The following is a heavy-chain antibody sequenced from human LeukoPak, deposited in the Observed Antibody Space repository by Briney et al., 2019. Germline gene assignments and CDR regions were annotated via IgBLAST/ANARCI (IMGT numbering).Heavy chain of an antibody. V-gene: IGHV3-48*03. CDR3: ARDIEPDAFDI. CDR2: ISSSGRSV. Sequence: GGSLRLSCVVSGFTFSSYEMNWVRQAPGKGLEWVSYISSSGRSVYYADSVKGRFTISRDIARNSLYLQMNNLRAEDTAVYFCARDIEPDAFDIWGQGTMVTVSS. D-gene: IGHD1-14*01. J-gene: IGHJ3*02. CDR1: GFTFSSYE.